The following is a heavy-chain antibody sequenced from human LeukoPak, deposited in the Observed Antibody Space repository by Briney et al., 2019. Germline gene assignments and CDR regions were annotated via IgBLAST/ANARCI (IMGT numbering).Heavy chain of an antibody. V-gene: IGHV1-18*01. Sequence: ASVKVSCKASGYTFINYHISWVRQAPGQGLEWMGWISGNTGNTNYAQKLQGRVTMTTDTSTSTAYMELRSLRSGDTAVYYCARDNSGLEYWGQGTLVTVSS. CDR3: ARDNSGLEY. CDR2: ISGNTGNT. J-gene: IGHJ4*02. CDR1: GYTFINYH.